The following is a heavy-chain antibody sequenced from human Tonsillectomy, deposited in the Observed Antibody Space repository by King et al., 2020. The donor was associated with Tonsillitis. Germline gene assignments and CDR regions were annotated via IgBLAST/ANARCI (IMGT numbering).Heavy chain of an antibody. V-gene: IGHV3-73*02. D-gene: IGHD6-6*01. CDR2: IRGKANSYAT. Sequence: VQLVESGGGLVQPGGSLKLSCAASGFTFSGSAMHWVRQASGKGLEWVGRIRGKANSYATEYAASVKGRFTISRDESKNTAYLQMNSLKTEDTAVYYCTRRQLIAALGMDVWGQGTTVTVSS. CDR1: GFTFSGSA. J-gene: IGHJ6*02. CDR3: TRRQLIAALGMDV.